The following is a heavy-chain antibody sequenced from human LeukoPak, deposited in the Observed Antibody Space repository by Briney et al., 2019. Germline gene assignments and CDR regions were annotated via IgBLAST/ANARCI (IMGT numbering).Heavy chain of an antibody. CDR2: IQSDGSNQ. Sequence: GGSLRLSCAASGFTFSSYGMHWVRQAPGKGLEWVAFIQSDGSNQYYADSVKGRFTISGDNSKNTLYLQMNSLRPEDTAVYYCAKRDGYNSGTFDYWGQGTLVTVSS. D-gene: IGHD5-24*01. CDR1: GFTFSSYG. V-gene: IGHV3-30*02. CDR3: AKRDGYNSGTFDY. J-gene: IGHJ4*02.